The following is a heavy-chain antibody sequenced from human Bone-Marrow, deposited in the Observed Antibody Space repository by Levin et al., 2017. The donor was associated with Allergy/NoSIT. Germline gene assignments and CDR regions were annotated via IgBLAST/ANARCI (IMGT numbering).Heavy chain of an antibody. CDR1: GYTFTGYY. CDR2: INPNSGGT. CDR3: ARAEATMVRGGGPTVGDV. V-gene: IGHV1-2*02. Sequence: ASVKVSCKASGYTFTGYYMHWVRQAPGQGLEWMGWINPNSGGTNYAQKFQGRVTMTRDTSISTAYMELSRLRSDDTAVYYCARAEATMVRGGGPTVGDVWGQGTTVTVSS. D-gene: IGHD3-10*01. J-gene: IGHJ6*02.